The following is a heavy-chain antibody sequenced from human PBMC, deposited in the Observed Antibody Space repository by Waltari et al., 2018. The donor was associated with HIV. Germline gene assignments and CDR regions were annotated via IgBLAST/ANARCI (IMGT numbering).Heavy chain of an antibody. Sequence: EVQLVQSGTEVKESGESLKISCEGSGYSFTNYWIGWVRQMPGKGLEWMGMIYPGDSDSRYSPSFQGQVTISADRSINTAYVQWSSLKASDTAIYYCVRAYKWDFDTGEDYYGLDVWGQGTTVTVSS. CDR2: IYPGDSDS. J-gene: IGHJ6*02. CDR1: GYSFTNYW. V-gene: IGHV5-51*01. D-gene: IGHD1-7*01. CDR3: VRAYKWDFDTGEDYYGLDV.